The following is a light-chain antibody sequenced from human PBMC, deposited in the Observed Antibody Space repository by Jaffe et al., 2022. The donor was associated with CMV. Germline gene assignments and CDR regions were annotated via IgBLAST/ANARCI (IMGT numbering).Light chain of an antibody. Sequence: QSALSQPASVSESPGQSVTISCTGTSSDVGGYNSVSWYQQHPGKAPKLLIFDVTDRPSGVSDRFSGSKSGNTASLTISGLHAEDEADYYCSSKRDGYTVIFGGGTKLTVL. CDR1: SSDVGGYNS. CDR3: SSKRDGYTVI. V-gene: IGLV2-14*03. CDR2: DVT. J-gene: IGLJ2*01.